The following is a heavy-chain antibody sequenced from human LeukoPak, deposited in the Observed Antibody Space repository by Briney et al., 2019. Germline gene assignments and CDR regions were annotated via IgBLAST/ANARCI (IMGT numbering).Heavy chain of an antibody. CDR3: ARLEPGARAFDI. V-gene: IGHV1-69*05. CDR1: GGTFSSYA. Sequence: SVKVSCKASGGTFSSYAISWVRQAPGQGLEWMGGIIPIFGTANYAQKLQGRVTMTTDTSTSTAYMELRSLRSDDTAVYYCARLEPGARAFDIWGQGTMVTVSS. D-gene: IGHD1-1*01. J-gene: IGHJ3*02. CDR2: IIPIFGTA.